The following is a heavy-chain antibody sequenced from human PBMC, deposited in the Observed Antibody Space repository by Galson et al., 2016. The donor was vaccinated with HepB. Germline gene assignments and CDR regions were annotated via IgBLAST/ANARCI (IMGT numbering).Heavy chain of an antibody. CDR1: GGSISSGGYY. J-gene: IGHJ4*02. CDR2: IFYSGSS. V-gene: IGHV4-31*03. D-gene: IGHD3-10*01. CDR3: TSGLVRGVISF. Sequence: TLSLTCSVSGGSISSGGYYWSWIRQHPGKGLEWIGYIFYSGSSYYNPSLKGRFTISVDTSKNRFSLKLSSVTAADTAVYHCTSGLVRGVISFWGQGFLVSVSS.